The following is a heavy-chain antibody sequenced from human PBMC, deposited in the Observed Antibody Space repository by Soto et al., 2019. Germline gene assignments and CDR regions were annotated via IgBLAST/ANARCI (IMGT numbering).Heavy chain of an antibody. CDR2: IFPIFGTA. Sequence: SVKVSCKASGGTFSSYAISWVRQAPGQGLEWMGVIFPIFGTANYAQKFQGRVTITADESTSTAYMELSSLRSEDTAVYYCARVGYYGSGSYEGRPFDYWGQGTLVTVSS. CDR3: ARVGYYGSGSYEGRPFDY. J-gene: IGHJ4*02. CDR1: GGTFSSYA. D-gene: IGHD3-10*01. V-gene: IGHV1-69*13.